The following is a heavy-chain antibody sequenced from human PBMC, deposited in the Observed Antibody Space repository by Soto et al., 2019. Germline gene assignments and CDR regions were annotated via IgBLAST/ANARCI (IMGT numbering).Heavy chain of an antibody. CDR3: ASGPTARPHYYYYGMDV. CDR1: GGTFSIYA. Sequence: SVKVSCKASGGTFSIYAISWVRQAPGQGLEWMGGIIPIFGTANYAQKFQGRVTITADESTSTAYMELSSLRSEDTAVYYCASGPTARPHYYYYGMDVWGQGTTVTAS. D-gene: IGHD6-6*01. V-gene: IGHV1-69*13. J-gene: IGHJ6*02. CDR2: IIPIFGTA.